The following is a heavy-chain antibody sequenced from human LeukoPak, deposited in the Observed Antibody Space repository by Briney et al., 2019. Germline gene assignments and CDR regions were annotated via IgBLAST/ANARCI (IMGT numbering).Heavy chain of an antibody. V-gene: IGHV3-9*03. CDR1: GFTFDDYA. CDR3: AKALESRYYYDSSGYDY. Sequence: GRSLRLSCAASGFTFDDYAMHWVRQAPGKGLEWVSGISWNSGGIGYADSVKGRFTISRDNAKNSLYLQMNSLRAEDMALYYCAKALESRYYYDSSGYDYWSQGTLVTVSS. D-gene: IGHD3-22*01. CDR2: ISWNSGGI. J-gene: IGHJ4*02.